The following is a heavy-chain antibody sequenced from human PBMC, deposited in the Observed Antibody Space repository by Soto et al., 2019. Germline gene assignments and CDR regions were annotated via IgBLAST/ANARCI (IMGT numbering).Heavy chain of an antibody. CDR1: GFTFSSYG. D-gene: IGHD2-15*01. Sequence: PGGSLRLSCAASGFTFSSYGMHWVRQAPGKGLEWVAVISYDGSNKYYADSVKGRFTISRDNSKNTLYLQMNSLRAEDTAVYYCAKDPFLGRVVAARRVVYYFDYWGQGTLVTVSS. V-gene: IGHV3-30*18. CDR3: AKDPFLGRVVAARRVVYYFDY. J-gene: IGHJ4*02. CDR2: ISYDGSNK.